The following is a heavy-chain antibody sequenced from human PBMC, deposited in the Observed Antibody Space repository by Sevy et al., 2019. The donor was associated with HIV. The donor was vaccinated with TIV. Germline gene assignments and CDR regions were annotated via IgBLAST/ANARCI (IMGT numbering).Heavy chain of an antibody. Sequence: GGSLRLSCAASGFTFSNYFMNWVRQAPGKGLEWVSSISSGSSHIFYADSLKGRFTISRDNAKNSLYLHMNTLRAGNTAVYYCARGDYYGSLYYFDYWGPGTLVTVSS. D-gene: IGHD3-10*01. J-gene: IGHJ4*02. CDR2: ISSGSSHI. V-gene: IGHV3-21*01. CDR3: ARGDYYGSLYYFDY. CDR1: GFTFSNYF.